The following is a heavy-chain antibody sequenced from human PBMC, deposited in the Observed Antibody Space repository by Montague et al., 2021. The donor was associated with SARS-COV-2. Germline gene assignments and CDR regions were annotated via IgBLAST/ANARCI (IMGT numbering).Heavy chain of an antibody. D-gene: IGHD2-15*01. J-gene: IGHJ3*02. CDR3: AREIIAPDAFDI. V-gene: IGHV3-30-3*01. CDR2: ISYDGSNK. Sequence: FLRLSCAASGFTFSSYAMHWVRQAPGKGLEWVAVISYDGSNKYYADSVKGRFTISRDNSKNTLYLQMNSLRAEDTAVYYCAREIIAPDAFDIWGQGTMVTVSS. CDR1: GFTFSSYA.